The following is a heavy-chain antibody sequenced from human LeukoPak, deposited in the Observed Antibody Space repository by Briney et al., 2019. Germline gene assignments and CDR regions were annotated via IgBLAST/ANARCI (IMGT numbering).Heavy chain of an antibody. J-gene: IGHJ3*02. CDR2: IYHSGST. CDR3: ASNIVVVPAAPDAFDI. V-gene: IGHV4-38-2*01. Sequence: SETLSLTCAVSGYSISSGYYWGWIRQPPGKGLEWIGGIYHSGSTYYNPSLKSRVTISVDTSKNQFSLKLSSVTAADTAVYYCASNIVVVPAAPDAFDIWGQGTMVTVSS. CDR1: GYSISSGYY. D-gene: IGHD2-2*01.